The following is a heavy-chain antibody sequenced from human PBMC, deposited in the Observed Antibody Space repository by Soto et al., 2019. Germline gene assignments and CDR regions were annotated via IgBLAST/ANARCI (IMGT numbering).Heavy chain of an antibody. CDR1: GFTFTRYS. Sequence: GGSLRLSCSASGFTFTRYSMNWVRQAPGKGLEWVSSISSTTNYIYYGDSMKGRFTISRDNAKNSLYLEMNSLRAEDTAVYYCARESEDLTSNFDYWGQGTLVTVSS. J-gene: IGHJ4*02. CDR3: ARESEDLTSNFDY. CDR2: ISSTTNYI. V-gene: IGHV3-21*06.